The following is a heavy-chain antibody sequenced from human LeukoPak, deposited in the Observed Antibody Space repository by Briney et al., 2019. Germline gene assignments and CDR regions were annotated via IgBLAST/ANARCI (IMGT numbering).Heavy chain of an antibody. CDR2: VRYDETSK. CDR1: GFTFDNYG. CDR3: AKDRYCSSTRCYGDFDY. Sequence: PGGSLRLSCAASGFTFDNYGMHWVRQAPGKGLEWVAFVRYDETSKYYADSVKGRFTISRDNSKNTLYLQMNSLRVEDTAIYYCAKDRYCSSTRCYGDFDYWGQGTLVTVSS. D-gene: IGHD2-2*01. V-gene: IGHV3-30*02. J-gene: IGHJ4*02.